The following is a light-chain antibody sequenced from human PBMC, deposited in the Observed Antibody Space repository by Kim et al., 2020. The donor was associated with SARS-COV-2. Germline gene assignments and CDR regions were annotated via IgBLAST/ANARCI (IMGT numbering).Light chain of an antibody. CDR3: SSYAGNNKWV. CDR2: EVS. CDR1: SSDVGRYKY. J-gene: IGLJ3*02. V-gene: IGLV2-8*01. Sequence: QSVLTQPPSASGSPGQSVTISCTGTSSDVGRYKYVSWYQQNPGKAPKVMINEVSKRPSGVPDRFSGSKSGNTASLTVSGLQAEDEADYYCSSYAGNNKWVFGGGTQLTVL.